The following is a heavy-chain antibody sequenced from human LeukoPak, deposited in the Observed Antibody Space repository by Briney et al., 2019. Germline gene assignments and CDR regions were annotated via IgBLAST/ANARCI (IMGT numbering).Heavy chain of an antibody. CDR3: ARDGAYSGSCSDY. J-gene: IGHJ4*02. V-gene: IGHV3-30*01. CDR1: GFTFSSYA. Sequence: GGSLRLSCAASGFTFSSYAMHWVRQAPGKGLEWVAVISYDGSNKYYADSVKGRFTISRDNSKNTLYLQMNSLRAEDTAVYYCARDGAYSGSCSDYWGQGTLVTVSS. CDR2: ISYDGSNK. D-gene: IGHD1-26*01.